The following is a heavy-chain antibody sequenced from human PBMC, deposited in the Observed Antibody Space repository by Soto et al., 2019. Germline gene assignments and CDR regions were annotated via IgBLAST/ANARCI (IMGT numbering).Heavy chain of an antibody. CDR2: IYYSWST. Sequence: QVQLQESGPGLVKPSQTLSLTCTVSGGSISSGGYYWSWIRQHPGKGLEWIGYIYYSWSTYYNPSLKSRVTISVDTSKNQFSLKLSSVTAADTAVYYCARVTYDYGDYGRRYYFDYWGQGTLVTVSS. D-gene: IGHD4-17*01. J-gene: IGHJ4*02. CDR3: ARVTYDYGDYGRRYYFDY. V-gene: IGHV4-31*03. CDR1: GGSISSGGYY.